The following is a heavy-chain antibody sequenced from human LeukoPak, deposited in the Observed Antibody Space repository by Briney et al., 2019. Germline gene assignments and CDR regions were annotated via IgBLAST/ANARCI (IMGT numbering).Heavy chain of an antibody. Sequence: GGSLRLSCAASGFTVSSNYMSWVRQAPGKGLEWVSVIYSAGSTYYADSVKGRFTISRDNSKNTLYLQMNSLRAGDTAVYYCAREGSAGNWFDPWGQGTLVTVSS. J-gene: IGHJ5*02. CDR2: IYSAGST. CDR1: GFTVSSNY. CDR3: AREGSAGNWFDP. V-gene: IGHV3-53*01. D-gene: IGHD2-15*01.